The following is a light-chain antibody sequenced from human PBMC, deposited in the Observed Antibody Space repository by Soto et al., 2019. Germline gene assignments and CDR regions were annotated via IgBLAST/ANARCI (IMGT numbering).Light chain of an antibody. V-gene: IGKV1-8*01. CDR2: AAS. J-gene: IGKJ3*01. CDR3: QQYYSYPIT. Sequence: AIRMTQSPSSLSASTGDRVTITCRASQGISSYLAWYQQKPGKAPKLLIYAASTLQSGVPSRFSGSGSGTDFTLTISCLQSEDFATDYCQQYYSYPITFGPGTKVDIK. CDR1: QGISSY.